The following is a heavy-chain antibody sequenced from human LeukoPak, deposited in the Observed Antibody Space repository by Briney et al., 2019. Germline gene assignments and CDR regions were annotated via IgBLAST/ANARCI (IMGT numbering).Heavy chain of an antibody. J-gene: IGHJ5*02. V-gene: IGHV5-51*01. CDR1: GYSFTTYW. CDR2: SDPDDSDS. D-gene: IGHD3-10*01. Sequence: GESLKICCETSGYSFTTYWIGWVRQMPEARQGLVGASDPDDSDSRYSPSFQAQVVISADRSIRTAYLQWNSLKTSDTAMYYCVRQRGSSGTMKHFDPWGQGTLVTVSS. CDR3: VRQRGSSGTMKHFDP.